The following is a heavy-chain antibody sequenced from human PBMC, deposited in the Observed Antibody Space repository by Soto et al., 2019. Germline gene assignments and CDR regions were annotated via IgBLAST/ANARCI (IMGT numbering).Heavy chain of an antibody. D-gene: IGHD6-25*01. CDR3: ARQSRYYYGMDV. J-gene: IGHJ6*02. V-gene: IGHV3-53*01. CDR2: IYSGGST. CDR1: GCSRSSNW. Sequence: GCSRSSNWWSCVLQAPEKGLEWVSVIYSGGSTYYADSVKGRFTISRDNSKNTLYLQMNRLRAEDTSVYYCARQSRYYYGMDVWGQGTTVTVS.